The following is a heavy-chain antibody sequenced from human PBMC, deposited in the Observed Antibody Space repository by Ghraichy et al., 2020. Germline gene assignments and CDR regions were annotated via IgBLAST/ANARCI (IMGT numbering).Heavy chain of an antibody. Sequence: GESLNISCSASGFTFSSYAMHWVRQAPGKGLEYVSAISSNGGSTYYADSVKGRFTISRDNSKNTLYLQMSSLRAEDTAVYYCVKDHYSGSSDYWGQGTLVTVSS. J-gene: IGHJ4*02. D-gene: IGHD1-26*01. CDR1: GFTFSSYA. CDR2: ISSNGGST. V-gene: IGHV3-64D*06. CDR3: VKDHYSGSSDY.